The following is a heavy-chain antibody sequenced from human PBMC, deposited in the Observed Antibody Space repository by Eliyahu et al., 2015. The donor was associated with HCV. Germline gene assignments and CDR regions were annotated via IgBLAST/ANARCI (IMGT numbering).Heavy chain of an antibody. D-gene: IGHD6-19*01. CDR1: GFTFSRYA. CDR3: AGRSGELDY. CDR2: ISYDESDK. Sequence: QVQLVESGGGVXQPXRXLRLSXXAXGFTFSRYAXHWVRQAPGKGLEWVAVISYDESDKYYADSVKGRFTISRDNSKNTLYLQMNSLRAEDTAVYYCAGRSGELDYWGQGTLVTVSS. J-gene: IGHJ4*02. V-gene: IGHV3-30-3*01.